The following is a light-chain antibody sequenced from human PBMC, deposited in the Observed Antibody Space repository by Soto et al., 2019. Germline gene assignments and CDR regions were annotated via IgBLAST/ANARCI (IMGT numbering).Light chain of an antibody. CDR1: QTISND. Sequence: DIHMTQSPSSLSAFVGDRVTITCRAGQTISNDVNCYQQKPGKAPKVLIYAASTLQSGVPSRFSGSGSGADFTLTISSLQPEDFATYYCQQSYTIPWMFGQGTKVDIK. V-gene: IGKV1-39*01. J-gene: IGKJ1*01. CDR3: QQSYTIPWM. CDR2: AAS.